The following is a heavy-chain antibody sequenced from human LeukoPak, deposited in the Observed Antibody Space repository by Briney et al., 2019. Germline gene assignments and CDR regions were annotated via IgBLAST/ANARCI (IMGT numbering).Heavy chain of an antibody. CDR3: ARVVIVPGATDIYYSGMDV. V-gene: IGHV3-21*01. Sequence: GGSLRLSCAASEFTFASYSMNSVRQPPGKWLEWVSSVTSSSSYIWNADSVKGRFTISRDNTKNSLYLQMNSLRAEDTAVYYCARVVIVPGATDIYYSGMDVWGKGTTVTVSS. D-gene: IGHD2-2*01. CDR1: EFTFASYS. CDR2: VTSSSSYI. J-gene: IGHJ6*04.